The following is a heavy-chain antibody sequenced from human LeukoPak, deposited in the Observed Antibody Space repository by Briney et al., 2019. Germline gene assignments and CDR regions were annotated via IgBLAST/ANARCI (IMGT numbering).Heavy chain of an antibody. J-gene: IGHJ4*02. Sequence: SQTLSLTCALSGDTVSVNSGAWIWIRQSPSRGLEWLGRTYYMSKWFHEYAVSVKGRIIISPDTANNQFSLHLSSVTADDTGVYYCARALERYYFDFWGQGTLVTVSS. CDR3: ARALERYYFDF. V-gene: IGHV6-1*01. CDR2: TYYMSKWFH. CDR1: GDTVSVNSGA. D-gene: IGHD1-1*01.